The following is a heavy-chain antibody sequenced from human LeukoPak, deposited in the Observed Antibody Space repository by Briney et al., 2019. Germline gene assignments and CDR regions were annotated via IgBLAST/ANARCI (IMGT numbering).Heavy chain of an antibody. D-gene: IGHD3-9*01. Sequence: GASVKVSCKASGGTFSSYAISWVRQAPGQGLEWMGRIIPILGIANYAQKFQGRVTITADKSTSTAYMELSSLRSDDTAVYYCARDYYDILTGYYHPPNYAFDIWGQGTMVTVSS. CDR2: IIPILGIA. V-gene: IGHV1-69*04. CDR3: ARDYYDILTGYYHPPNYAFDI. CDR1: GGTFSSYA. J-gene: IGHJ3*02.